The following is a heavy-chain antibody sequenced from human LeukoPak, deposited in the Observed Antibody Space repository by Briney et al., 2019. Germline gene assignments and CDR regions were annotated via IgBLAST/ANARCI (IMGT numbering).Heavy chain of an antibody. V-gene: IGHV3-7*03. CDR1: GFTFSADW. CDR3: ARTGGSQGGNY. D-gene: IGHD1-26*01. CDR2: INQDESKK. Sequence: PGGSLRLSCAASGFTFSADWMNWVRQAPGKGLEWVANINQDESKKYYVDSVKGRFTISRDNAKNSLYLQMNSLRAEDTAVYYCARTGGSQGGNYWGQGTLVTVSS. J-gene: IGHJ4*02.